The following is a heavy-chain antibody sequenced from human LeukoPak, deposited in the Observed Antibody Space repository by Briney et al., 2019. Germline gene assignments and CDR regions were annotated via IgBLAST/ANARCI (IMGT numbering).Heavy chain of an antibody. D-gene: IGHD3-3*01. CDR2: IYTSGST. J-gene: IGHJ5*02. CDR3: AREYYDFWSGNRDPFFDP. Sequence: SETLSLTCTVSGGSISSGSYYWSWIRQPAGKGLEWIGRIYTSGSTNYNPSLKSRVTISVDTSKNQFSLKLSSVTAADTAVYYCAREYYDFWSGNRDPFFDPWGQGTLVTVSS. V-gene: IGHV4-61*02. CDR1: GGSISSGSYY.